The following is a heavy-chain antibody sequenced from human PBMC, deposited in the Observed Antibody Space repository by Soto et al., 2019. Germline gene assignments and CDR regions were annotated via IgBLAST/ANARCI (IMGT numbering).Heavy chain of an antibody. CDR1: AGSISSSSYF. Sequence: QLQLQESGPGLVKPSETLSLTCTVSAGSISSSSYFSGWIRQPPGKGLEWIGTIDYRGSTSYNPSLKSRVIISVDTSKNQFSLTLSSVTAADTAVYYCATRLYHSRGYYYVPYWGQGTLVTVSS. J-gene: IGHJ4*02. CDR3: ATRLYHSRGYYYVPY. CDR2: IDYRGST. D-gene: IGHD3-22*01. V-gene: IGHV4-39*01.